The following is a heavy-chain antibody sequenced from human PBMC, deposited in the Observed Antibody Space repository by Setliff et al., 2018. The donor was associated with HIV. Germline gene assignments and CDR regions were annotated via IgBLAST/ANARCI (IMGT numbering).Heavy chain of an antibody. CDR3: TRAEQQLPYYFYYYGMDV. J-gene: IGHJ6*02. D-gene: IGHD6-13*01. V-gene: IGHV4-34*12. CDR1: GGSFSGYY. CDR2: IIHSGST. Sequence: SETLSLTCAVYGGSFSGYYWSWIRQPTGKGLEWIGEIIHSGSTNYNPSLKSRVTISVDTSKNQFSLKLSSVTASDTAVYYCTRAEQQLPYYFYYYGMDVWGQGTTVTVSS.